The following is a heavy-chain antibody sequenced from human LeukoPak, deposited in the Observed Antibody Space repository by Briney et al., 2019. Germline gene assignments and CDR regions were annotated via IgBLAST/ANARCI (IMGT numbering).Heavy chain of an antibody. D-gene: IGHD2-15*01. CDR2: MNPNSGNT. V-gene: IGHV1-8*03. J-gene: IGHJ4*02. CDR3: ARDRCSGGSCYYFDY. Sequence: GASVKVSCKASGYTFTSYDINWVRQATGQGLEWMGWMNPNSGNTGYAQKFQGRVTITRNTSISTAYMELSSLRSEDTAVYYCARDRCSGGSCYYFDYWGQGTLVTVSS. CDR1: GYTFTSYD.